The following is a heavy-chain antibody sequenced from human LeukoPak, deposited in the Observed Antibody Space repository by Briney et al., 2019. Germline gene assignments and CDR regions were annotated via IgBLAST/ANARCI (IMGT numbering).Heavy chain of an antibody. CDR3: ARSLAAAGSDAFDI. J-gene: IGHJ3*02. Sequence: PGGSLRLSCAASGFTFSSYSMNWVRQAPGKGLEWVSYISSGSSTIYYADSVKGRFTISRDNAKNSLYLQMNSLRAEDTAVYYCARSLAAAGSDAFDIWGQGTMVTVSS. V-gene: IGHV3-48*04. CDR2: ISSGSSTI. CDR1: GFTFSSYS. D-gene: IGHD6-13*01.